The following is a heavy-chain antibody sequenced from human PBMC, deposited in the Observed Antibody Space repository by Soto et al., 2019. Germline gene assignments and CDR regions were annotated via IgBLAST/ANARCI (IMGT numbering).Heavy chain of an antibody. V-gene: IGHV3-7*03. CDR1: GFTFINYW. J-gene: IGHJ5*02. Sequence: PGGSLRLSCAASGFTFINYWMTWVRQAPGKGPEWVANINEDGSEIYYVDSVKGRFTISRDNAKNSLLLQMNSLRAEDTGVYYCATYFSDTSGLGPWGQGTLVTVS. D-gene: IGHD3-22*01. CDR2: INEDGSEI. CDR3: ATYFSDTSGLGP.